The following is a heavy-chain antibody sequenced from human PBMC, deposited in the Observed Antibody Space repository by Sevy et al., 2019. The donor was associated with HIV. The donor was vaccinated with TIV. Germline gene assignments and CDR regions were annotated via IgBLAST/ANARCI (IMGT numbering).Heavy chain of an antibody. CDR2: IRYDGSNK. CDR1: GFTFSSYG. V-gene: IGHV3-30*02. CDR3: AKGTGTLAGAFDI. Sequence: GGSLRLSCAASGFTFSSYGMHWVRQAPGKGLEWVAFIRYDGSNKYYADSVKGRFTISRDNSKNTLYLQMNSLRAEDTALYYCAKGTGTLAGAFDIWGQGTMVTVSS. J-gene: IGHJ3*02. D-gene: IGHD1-1*01.